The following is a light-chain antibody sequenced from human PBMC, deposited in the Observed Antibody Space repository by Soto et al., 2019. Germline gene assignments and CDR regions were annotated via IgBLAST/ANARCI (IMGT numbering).Light chain of an antibody. V-gene: IGKV4-1*01. CDR1: QSVLYSSNNKTY. Sequence: DIVMPQSPDSLAVSLGERATINCKSSQSVLYSSNNKTYLAWYQHKPGQPPKLLIYWASTRESGVPDRFSGSGSGTDFTLTISSLQAEDVAVYYCQQYYSIPPTFGGGTKVDIK. J-gene: IGKJ4*01. CDR3: QQYYSIPPT. CDR2: WAS.